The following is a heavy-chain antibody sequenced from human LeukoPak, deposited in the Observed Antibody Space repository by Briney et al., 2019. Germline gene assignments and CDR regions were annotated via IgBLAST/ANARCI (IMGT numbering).Heavy chain of an antibody. CDR2: INPYNGNT. V-gene: IGHV1-18*04. D-gene: IGHD2-8*01. Sequence: ASVKVSCKASGYTFTGYYMHWVRQAPGQGLEWMGWINPYNGNTNYAQKLQGRVTMTTDTSTSTAYMELRSLRSDDTAVYYCARGGCTNGVCSGFDIWGQGTMVTVSS. J-gene: IGHJ3*02. CDR3: ARGGCTNGVCSGFDI. CDR1: GYTFTGYY.